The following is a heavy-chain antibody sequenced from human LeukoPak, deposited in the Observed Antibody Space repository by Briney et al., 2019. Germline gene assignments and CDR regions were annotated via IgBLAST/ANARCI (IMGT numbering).Heavy chain of an antibody. Sequence: SETLSLTCAVYGGSFSGYYWSWIRQPPGKGLEWIGEINHSGSTNYNPSLKSRVTISADTSKNQFSLKLSSVTAADTAVYYCARVVPATKWSNWFDPWGQGTLVTVSS. CDR3: ARVVPATKWSNWFDP. CDR2: INHSGST. D-gene: IGHD2-2*01. J-gene: IGHJ5*02. CDR1: GGSFSGYY. V-gene: IGHV4-34*01.